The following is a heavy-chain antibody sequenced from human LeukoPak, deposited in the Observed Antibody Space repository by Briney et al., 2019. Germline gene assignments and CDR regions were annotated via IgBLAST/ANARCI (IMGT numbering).Heavy chain of an antibody. Sequence: GESLKISCKGSGYTFTSYWIAWVRQAPGKGLESVSAISGSGGSTYYADSVKGRFTISRDNSKNTLYLQMNSLRAEDTAVYYCAKDPRDDYNRVGYWGQGTLVTVSS. D-gene: IGHD5-24*01. V-gene: IGHV3-23*01. CDR1: GYTFTSYW. CDR2: ISGSGGST. J-gene: IGHJ4*02. CDR3: AKDPRDDYNRVGY.